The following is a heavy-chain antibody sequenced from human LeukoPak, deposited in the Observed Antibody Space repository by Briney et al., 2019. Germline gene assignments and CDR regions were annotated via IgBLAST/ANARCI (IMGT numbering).Heavy chain of an antibody. Sequence: GGSLRLSCAASGISFRSYGMHWVRQAPGKGLEWVTFIWYDASNKYYAESVKGRFTISRDNSRNTVFPQMNSLRAEDTAIYYCATDISTHYFGSWGQGTLVTVSS. CDR1: GISFRSYG. D-gene: IGHD3-9*01. CDR2: IWYDASNK. J-gene: IGHJ4*02. CDR3: ATDISTHYFGS. V-gene: IGHV3-30*02.